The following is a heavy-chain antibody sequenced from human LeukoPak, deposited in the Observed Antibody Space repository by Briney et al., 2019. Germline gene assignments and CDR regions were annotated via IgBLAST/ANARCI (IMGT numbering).Heavy chain of an antibody. D-gene: IGHD6-19*01. Sequence: GGSLRLSCAASGFTFRSNWRGWVRQAPGKGLGGGANIKQDGSEKYYVDSVKGRFTISRDNAKNSLYLQMNGLRAEDTAVYYCARVPSGGWSPMDVWGQGTTVTVSS. V-gene: IGHV3-7*01. J-gene: IGHJ6*02. CDR2: IKQDGSEK. CDR1: GFTFRSNW. CDR3: ARVPSGGWSPMDV.